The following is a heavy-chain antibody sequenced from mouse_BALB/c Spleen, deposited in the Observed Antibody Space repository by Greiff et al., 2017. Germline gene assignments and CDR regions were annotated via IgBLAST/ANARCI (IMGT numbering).Heavy chain of an antibody. J-gene: IGHJ4*01. Sequence: EVQRVESGGGLVQPGGSLKLSCAASGFTFSSYGMSWVRQTPDKRLELVATINSNGGSTYYPDSVKGRFTISRDNAKNTLYLQMSSLKSEDTAMYYCARRGLYAMDYWGQGTSVTVSS. V-gene: IGHV5-6-3*01. CDR2: INSNGGST. CDR1: GFTFSSYG. D-gene: IGHD3-3*01. CDR3: ARRGLYAMDY.